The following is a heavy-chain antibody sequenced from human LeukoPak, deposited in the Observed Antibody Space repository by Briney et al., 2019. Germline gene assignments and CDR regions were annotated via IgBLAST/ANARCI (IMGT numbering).Heavy chain of an antibody. CDR2: INHSGST. V-gene: IGHV4-34*01. J-gene: IGHJ3*02. D-gene: IGHD5-18*01. CDR1: GGSFSGYY. Sequence: EASETLSLTCAVYGGSFSGYYWSWIRQPPGKGLEWIGEINHSGSTNYNPSLKSRVTISVDTSKNQFSLKLSSVTAADTAVYYCARWTRGRELRGYSYGQGGAFDIWGQGTMVTVSS. CDR3: ARWTRGRELRGYSYGQGGAFDI.